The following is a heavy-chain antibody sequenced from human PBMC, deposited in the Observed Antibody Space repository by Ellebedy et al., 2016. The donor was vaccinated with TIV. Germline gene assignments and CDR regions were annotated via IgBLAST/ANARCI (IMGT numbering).Heavy chain of an antibody. V-gene: IGHV1-58*01. Sequence: ASVKVSCXASGTSALQWVRQARGQRPDWIGWIVVASGNTNYAQKFQERVTITRDMSTSTAYMELNSLRSEDTAVYYCAATPLAAGGTARSWGQGTLVTVSS. D-gene: IGHD1-26*01. CDR1: GTSA. CDR3: AATPLAAGGTARS. J-gene: IGHJ5*02. CDR2: IVVASGNT.